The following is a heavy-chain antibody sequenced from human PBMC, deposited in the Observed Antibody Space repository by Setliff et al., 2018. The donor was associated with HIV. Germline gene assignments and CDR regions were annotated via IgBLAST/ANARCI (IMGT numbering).Heavy chain of an antibody. J-gene: IGHJ3*02. D-gene: IGHD3-3*01. CDR1: GFTFSSYS. V-gene: IGHV3-21*01. Sequence: GGSLRLSCAASGFTFSSYSMNWVRQAPGKGLEWVSSISSSSYIYYADSLKGRFTISRDNAKNSLYLQMNSLRAEDTAVYYCARDHPSYYDFWSGYYTKAFDIWGQGTMVTVSS. CDR3: ARDHPSYYDFWSGYYTKAFDI. CDR2: ISSSSYI.